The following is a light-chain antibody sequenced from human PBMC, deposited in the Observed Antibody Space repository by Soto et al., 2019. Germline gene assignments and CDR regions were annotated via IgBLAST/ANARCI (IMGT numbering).Light chain of an antibody. CDR1: QSVYNN. J-gene: IGKJ1*01. Sequence: EIVMTQSPATLSASPGERATLSCRASQSVYNNLAWYQQKPGQAPRLLIYGASTRATGIPARFSGSGSGTDFTLTISRLEPEDFAVYYCQQYGSSPGTFGQGTKVDIK. V-gene: IGKV3-15*01. CDR2: GAS. CDR3: QQYGSSPGT.